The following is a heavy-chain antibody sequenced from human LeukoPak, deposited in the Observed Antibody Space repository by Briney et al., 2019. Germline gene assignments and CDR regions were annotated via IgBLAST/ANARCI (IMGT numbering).Heavy chain of an antibody. J-gene: IGHJ6*02. CDR2: ISAYNGNT. CDR3: ARDPLVVVAATYYYYYSMDV. Sequence: ASVKVSCKASGYTFISYGISWVRQAPGQGLEWMGWISAYNGNTNYAQELQGRVTMTTDTSTSTAYMELRSLRSDDTAVYYCARDPLVVVAATYYYYYSMDVWGQGTTVTVSS. CDR1: GYTFISYG. D-gene: IGHD2-15*01. V-gene: IGHV1-18*01.